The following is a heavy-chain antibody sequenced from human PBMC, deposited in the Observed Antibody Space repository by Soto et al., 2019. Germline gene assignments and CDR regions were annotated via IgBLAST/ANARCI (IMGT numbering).Heavy chain of an antibody. V-gene: IGHV4-61*01. CDR2: IYYSGST. CDR3: ARAWKQPWGGMDV. Sequence: VQLQESGPRLVKPSETLSLTCTVSGDSVSSNSYYWSWIRQPPGKGLEFIGYIYYSGSTNYNPSLKSRVTILPDTSTNQFSLRLRSVPAADTAVYYCARAWKQPWGGMDVWGPWTTVTVSS. J-gene: IGHJ6*02. CDR1: GDSVSSNSYY. D-gene: IGHD6-13*01.